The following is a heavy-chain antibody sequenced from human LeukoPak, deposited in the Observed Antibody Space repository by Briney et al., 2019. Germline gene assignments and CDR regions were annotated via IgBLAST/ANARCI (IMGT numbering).Heavy chain of an antibody. CDR1: GYTFTSYY. CDR3: ARGWSTAIFYYYMDV. V-gene: IGHV1-46*01. CDR2: INPSGGST. Sequence: ASVKVSCKASGYTFTSYYMHWVRQAPGQGLEWMGIINPSGGSTSYAQKFQGRVTMTRDTSTSTVYMELSSLRSEDTAVYYCARGWSTAIFYYYMDVWGKGTTVTVSS. D-gene: IGHD5-18*01. J-gene: IGHJ6*03.